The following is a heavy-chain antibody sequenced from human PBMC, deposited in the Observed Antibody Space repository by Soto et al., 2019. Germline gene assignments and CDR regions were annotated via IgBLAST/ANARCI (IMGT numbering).Heavy chain of an antibody. CDR1: GFTFSSYA. J-gene: IGHJ4*02. CDR2: ISYDGSNK. D-gene: IGHD3-9*01. CDR3: ARRYGHDY. Sequence: GGSLRLSCAASGFTFSSYAMHWVRQAPGKGLEWVAVISYDGSNKYYADSVKGRFTISRDNSKNTLYLQMNSLRAEDTAVYYCARRYGHDYWGQGTLVTVSS. V-gene: IGHV3-30-3*01.